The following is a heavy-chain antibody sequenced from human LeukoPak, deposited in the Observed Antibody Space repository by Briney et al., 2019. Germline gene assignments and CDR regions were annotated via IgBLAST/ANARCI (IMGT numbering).Heavy chain of an antibody. D-gene: IGHD1-7*01. CDR3: ARRRELPYYMDV. J-gene: IGHJ6*03. Sequence: GGSLRLSCAASGFTFSSYSMNWVRQAPGKGLEWVSSISSSSYIYYADSVKGRFTISRDNAKNSLYLQMNSLRAEDTAVYYCARRRELPYYMDVWGKGTTVTVSS. CDR2: ISSSSYI. V-gene: IGHV3-21*01. CDR1: GFTFSSYS.